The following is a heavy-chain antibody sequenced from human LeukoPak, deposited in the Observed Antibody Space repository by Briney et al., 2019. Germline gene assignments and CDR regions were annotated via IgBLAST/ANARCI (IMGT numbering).Heavy chain of an antibody. CDR2: IFYSGST. CDR3: ARHDYGGNSAWFDP. D-gene: IGHD4-23*01. V-gene: IGHV4-59*01. J-gene: IGHJ5*02. Sequence: SETLSLTCTVSGGSIRGYFWSWIRQPPGKGLEWIGYIFYSGSTHYNPSLMSRVTISVDMSTNQFSLELTSVTAADTAVYYCARHDYGGNSAWFDPWGQGTLVTVSS. CDR1: GGSIRGYF.